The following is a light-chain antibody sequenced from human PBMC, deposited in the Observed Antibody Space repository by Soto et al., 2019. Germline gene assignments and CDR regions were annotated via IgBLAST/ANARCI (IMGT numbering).Light chain of an antibody. CDR1: QSVSSY. Sequence: EIVLTQSPATLSLSPGEGATLSCRASQSVSSYLAWYQQKPGQAPRLLIYDTYNRATGIPARFSGSGSGADFALTISSLEPEDFAVYSCQQRSEWPPTWTFGQGTKVEIK. J-gene: IGKJ1*01. CDR2: DTY. V-gene: IGKV3-11*01. CDR3: QQRSEWPPTWT.